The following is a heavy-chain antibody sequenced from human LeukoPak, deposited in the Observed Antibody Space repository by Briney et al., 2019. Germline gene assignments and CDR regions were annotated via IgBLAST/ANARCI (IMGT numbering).Heavy chain of an antibody. CDR1: GDCVSSNSAA. V-gene: IGHV6-1*01. CDR3: ARGHSSGWYGRDYFDY. Sequence: SQTLSLTCAISGDCVSSNSAAWNWIRQSPSRGLEWLGRTYYRSKWYNDYAVSVKSRITINPDTSKNQFSLQLNSVTPEDTAVYYCARGHSSGWYGRDYFDYWGQGTLVTVSS. CDR2: TYYRSKWYN. D-gene: IGHD6-19*01. J-gene: IGHJ4*02.